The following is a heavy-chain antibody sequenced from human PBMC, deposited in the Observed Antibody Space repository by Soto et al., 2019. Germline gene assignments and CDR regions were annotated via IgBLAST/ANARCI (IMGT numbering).Heavy chain of an antibody. D-gene: IGHD2-8*01. J-gene: IGHJ4*02. CDR2: INYSGGT. CDR3: ASGYCSNGVCYFDY. CDR1: GGSISSGSYY. Sequence: PSETLSLTCTVSGGSISSGSYYWIWIRQHPGKGLEWIGYINYSGGTSFYSSLKSRVTISVDTSKNQFSLKLNSVCAAPTAVYFCASGYCSNGVCYFDYWGKGALVTVSS. V-gene: IGHV4-61*01.